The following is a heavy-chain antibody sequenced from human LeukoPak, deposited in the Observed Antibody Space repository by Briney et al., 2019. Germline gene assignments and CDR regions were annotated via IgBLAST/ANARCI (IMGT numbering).Heavy chain of an antibody. CDR1: GFTFSGYG. CDR3: AKDPFGYSRSSPGDY. CDR2: ISHDGSIN. V-gene: IGHV3-30*18. Sequence: GGSLRLSCAASGFTFSGYGMHWVRQAPGKGLQGVACISHDGSINYYADFGKGRFTISRDNSKNTLYLQMNSLRPDDTAIYFCAKDPFGYSRSSPGDYWGQGTLVTVSS. D-gene: IGHD3-16*01. J-gene: IGHJ4*02.